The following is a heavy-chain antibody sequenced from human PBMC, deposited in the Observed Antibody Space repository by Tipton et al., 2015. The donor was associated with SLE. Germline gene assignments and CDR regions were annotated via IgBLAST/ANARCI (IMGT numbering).Heavy chain of an antibody. CDR1: GFTFSSYG. J-gene: IGHJ3*02. D-gene: IGHD2-2*02. CDR2: IRYDGSNK. V-gene: IGHV3-30*02. CDR3: TGCSTSCYTGTWGAFDI. Sequence: SGFTFSSYGMHWVRQAPGKGLEWVAFIRYDGSNKYYADSVKGRFTISRDNSKNTLYLQMNSLRAEDTAVYYCTGCSTSCYTGTWGAFDIWGQGTMVTVSS.